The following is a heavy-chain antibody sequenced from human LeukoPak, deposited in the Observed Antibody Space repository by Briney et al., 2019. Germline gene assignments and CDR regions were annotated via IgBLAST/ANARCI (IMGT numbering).Heavy chain of an antibody. CDR2: MFYSGSS. V-gene: IGHV4-59*01. D-gene: IGHD6-19*01. Sequence: PSETLSLTCTVSGGSISSYYWTWIRQPPGKGLEWIGYMFYSGSSNYNPSLRSRVTISVNTSKNQISLKLSSVTAADTAVYYCARFNRNSSGWSDYWGQGTLVTVSS. J-gene: IGHJ4*02. CDR3: ARFNRNSSGWSDY. CDR1: GGSISSYY.